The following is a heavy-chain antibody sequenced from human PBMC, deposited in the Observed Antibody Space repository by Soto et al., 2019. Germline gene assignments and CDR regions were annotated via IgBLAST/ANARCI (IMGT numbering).Heavy chain of an antibody. CDR1: GFTFSSSA. CDR3: AKELWFEDLFRDYYYGMEV. D-gene: IGHD3-10*01. CDR2: ISGSGGT. J-gene: IGHJ6*02. Sequence: EVQLLESGGDFVQPGGSLRLSCAASGFTFSSSAMSWVRQTPGKGLEWVSGISGSGGTYYADSLKGRFTISRDNSKNTLYLQINRLRAEDTAVYYCAKELWFEDLFRDYYYGMEVWGQGTTVTVSS. V-gene: IGHV3-23*01.